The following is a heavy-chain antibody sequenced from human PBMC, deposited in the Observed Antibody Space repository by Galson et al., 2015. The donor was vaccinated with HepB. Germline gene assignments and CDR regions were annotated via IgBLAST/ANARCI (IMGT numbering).Heavy chain of an antibody. CDR1: GFTFSSYG. Sequence: SLRLSCAASGFTFSSYGMHWVRQAPGKGLEWVAVISYDGSNKYYADSVKGRFTISRDNSKNTLYLQMNSLRAEDTAVYYCAKGGTMIVVVPYFDYWGQGTLVTVSS. J-gene: IGHJ4*02. CDR3: AKGGTMIVVVPYFDY. V-gene: IGHV3-30*18. CDR2: ISYDGSNK. D-gene: IGHD3-22*01.